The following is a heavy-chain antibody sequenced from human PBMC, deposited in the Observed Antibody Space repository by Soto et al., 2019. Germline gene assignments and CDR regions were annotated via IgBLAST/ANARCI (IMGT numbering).Heavy chain of an antibody. CDR3: ASDSSSWYKGWFDP. Sequence: SPTLSLTCAISWDSVSSNSAAWNWIRQSPSRGLEWLGRTYYRSKWYNDYAVSVKSRITINPDTSKNQFSLQLNSVTPEDTAVYYCASDSSSWYKGWFDPWGQGTLVTVSS. V-gene: IGHV6-1*01. D-gene: IGHD6-13*01. CDR2: TYYRSKWYN. CDR1: WDSVSSNSAA. J-gene: IGHJ5*02.